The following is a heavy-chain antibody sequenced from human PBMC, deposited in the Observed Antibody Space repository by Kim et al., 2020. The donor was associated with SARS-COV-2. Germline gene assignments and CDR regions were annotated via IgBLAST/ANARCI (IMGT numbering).Heavy chain of an antibody. V-gene: IGHV4-34*01. CDR1: GGSFSGYY. Sequence: SETLSLTCAVYGGSFSGYYWSWIRQPPGKGLEWIGEINHSGSTNYNPSLKSRVTISVDTSKNQFSLKLSSVTAADTAVYYCARRIAAAGTPRFDPWGQGTLVTVSS. J-gene: IGHJ5*02. CDR3: ARRIAAAGTPRFDP. D-gene: IGHD6-13*01. CDR2: INHSGST.